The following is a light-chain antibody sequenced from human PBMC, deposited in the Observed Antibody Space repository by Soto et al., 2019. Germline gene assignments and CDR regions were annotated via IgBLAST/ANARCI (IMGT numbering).Light chain of an antibody. CDR1: SSNIESNF. V-gene: IGLV1-47*01. J-gene: IGLJ2*01. CDR3: TVWDDSLRGRL. Sequence: QSVLTQPPSASGTPGQRVTISCSGSSSNIESNFVYWYQQSPGTAPRLLIYRNNQRPSGVPDRFSGSKSGTSASLAISALRSEDEADYYCTVWDDSLRGRLVGGGTKVTVL. CDR2: RNN.